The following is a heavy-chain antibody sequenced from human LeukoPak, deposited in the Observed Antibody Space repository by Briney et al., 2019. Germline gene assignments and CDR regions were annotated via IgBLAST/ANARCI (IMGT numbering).Heavy chain of an antibody. Sequence: SSETLSLTCDVSGGPFSSYYWSWIRQPPGKGLEWIGEIDQSGSTNYNPSLKSRVTISLDTSQNQFSLNLRSVTAADTAVYYCASGEDSAKTAYWGQGTLVTVSS. CDR1: GGPFSSYY. CDR3: ASGEDSAKTAY. V-gene: IGHV4-34*01. CDR2: IDQSGST. J-gene: IGHJ4*02. D-gene: IGHD3/OR15-3a*01.